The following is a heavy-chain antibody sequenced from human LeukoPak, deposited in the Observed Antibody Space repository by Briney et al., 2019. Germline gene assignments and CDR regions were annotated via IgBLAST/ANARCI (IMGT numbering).Heavy chain of an antibody. J-gene: IGHJ2*01. CDR1: GYSISSGYY. V-gene: IGHV4-38-2*01. CDR2: IYHSGST. CDR3: ARQGSGWYFDL. Sequence: SETLSLTCAVSGYSISSGYYWGWIRQPPGKGLEWTGSIYHSGSTYYKPSLKSRVTISVDTSKNQFSLKLSSVTAADTAVYYCARQGSGWYFDLWGRGTLVTVSS.